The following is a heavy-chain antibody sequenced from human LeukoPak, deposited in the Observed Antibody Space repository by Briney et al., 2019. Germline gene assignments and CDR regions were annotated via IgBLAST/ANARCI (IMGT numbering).Heavy chain of an antibody. J-gene: IGHJ6*02. Sequence: GGSLRLSCAASGFTFSSYSMNWVRQAPGKGLEWVSSISSSSSYIYYADSVKGRFTISRANAENSLYLQMNSLRAEDTAVYYCARETGAVAGLNYYYGMDVWGQGTTVTVSS. CDR3: ARETGAVAGLNYYYGMDV. D-gene: IGHD6-19*01. CDR1: GFTFSSYS. CDR2: ISSSSSYI. V-gene: IGHV3-21*01.